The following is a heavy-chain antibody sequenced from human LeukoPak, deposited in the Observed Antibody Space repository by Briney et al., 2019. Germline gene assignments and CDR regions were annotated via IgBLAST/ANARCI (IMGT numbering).Heavy chain of an antibody. J-gene: IGHJ4*02. CDR1: GFTFSSYG. CDR2: ISYDGSNK. Sequence: GRSLRLSCAASGFTFSSYGMHWVRQAPGKGLEWVAVISYDGSNKYYADSVKGRFTISRDNSKNTLYLQMNSLRAEDTAVYYCAKVGSLAFDYWGQGTLITVSS. CDR3: AKVGSLAFDY. V-gene: IGHV3-30*18.